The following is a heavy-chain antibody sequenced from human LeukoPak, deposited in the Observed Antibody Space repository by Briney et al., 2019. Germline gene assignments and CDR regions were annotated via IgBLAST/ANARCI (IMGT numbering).Heavy chain of an antibody. CDR3: ARHGDYGDYVDY. CDR2: INHSGST. Sequence: PSETLSLTCTVSGGSIISGDYYWSWIRQPPGKGLEWIGEINHSGSTNYNPSLKSRVTISVDTSKNQFSLKLSSVTAADTAVYYCARHGDYGDYVDYWGQGTLVTVSS. V-gene: IGHV4-39*01. J-gene: IGHJ4*02. D-gene: IGHD4-17*01. CDR1: GGSIISGDYY.